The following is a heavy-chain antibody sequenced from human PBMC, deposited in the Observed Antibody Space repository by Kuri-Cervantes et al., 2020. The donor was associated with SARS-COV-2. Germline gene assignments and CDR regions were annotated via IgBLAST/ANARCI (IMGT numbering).Heavy chain of an antibody. CDR3: ARSPGDGDYDPFDY. J-gene: IGHJ4*02. CDR1: GFTFRSYS. V-gene: IGHV3-21*01. Sequence: GGSLRLSCAASGFTFRSYSMIWVRQAPGKGLEWVSSISSGSDYIYYADSMKGRFTISRDNAKNSLYLQMNSLRAEDTAVYYCARSPGDGDYDPFDYWGQGTLVTVSS. CDR2: ISSGSDYI. D-gene: IGHD4-17*01.